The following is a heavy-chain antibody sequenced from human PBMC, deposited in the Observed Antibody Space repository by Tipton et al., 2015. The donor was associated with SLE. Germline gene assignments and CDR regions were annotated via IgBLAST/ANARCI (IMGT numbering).Heavy chain of an antibody. CDR1: GFTFSNYG. J-gene: IGHJ6*02. Sequence: SLRLSCTASGFTFSNYGMHWVRQAPGKGPEWVAVIWYDGSNKYYPDSVKGRFTISRDNSKNTVYLQMNSLRADDTAVYYCARDPPREAEIGRSKYFYGMDVWGQGATVTVSS. D-gene: IGHD2/OR15-2a*01. CDR2: IWYDGSNK. CDR3: ARDPPREAEIGRSKYFYGMDV. V-gene: IGHV3-33*01.